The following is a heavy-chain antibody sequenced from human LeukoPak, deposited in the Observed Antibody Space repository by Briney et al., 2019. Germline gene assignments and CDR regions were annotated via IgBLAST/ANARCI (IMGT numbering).Heavy chain of an antibody. J-gene: IGHJ4*02. D-gene: IGHD3-10*01. CDR3: ARGPNMVRGVIIDY. CDR1: GGSISSYY. V-gene: IGHV4-4*07. CDR2: IYTSGST. Sequence: SETLSLTCTVSGGSISSYYLRWIRQPAGKGLEWIGRIYTSGSTNYNPSLKSRVTMSVDTSKNQFSLKLSSVTAADTAVYYCARGPNMVRGVIIDYWGQGTLVTVSS.